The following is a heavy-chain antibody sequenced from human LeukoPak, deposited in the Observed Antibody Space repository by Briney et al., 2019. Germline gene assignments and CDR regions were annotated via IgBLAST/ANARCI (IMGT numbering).Heavy chain of an antibody. V-gene: IGHV3-21*01. CDR1: GFTFSSYS. D-gene: IGHD3-10*01. CDR3: ARVGYGSGSYFESEYFDY. CDR2: ISSSSSYI. J-gene: IGHJ4*02. Sequence: PGGSLRLSCAASGFTFSSYSMNWVRQAPGKGLEWVSSISSSSSYIYYADSVKGRFTISRDNAKNSLYLQMNSLRAEDTAVYYCARVGYGSGSYFESEYFDYRGQGTLVTVSS.